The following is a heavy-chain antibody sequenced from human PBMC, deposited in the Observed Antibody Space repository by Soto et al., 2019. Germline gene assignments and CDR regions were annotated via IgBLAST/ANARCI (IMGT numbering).Heavy chain of an antibody. CDR1: GFTFSSYA. D-gene: IGHD3-9*01. J-gene: IGHJ6*03. V-gene: IGHV3-23*01. CDR2: ISGSGGST. Sequence: GGSLRLSCAASGFTFSSYAMSWVRQAPGKGLEWVSAISGSGGSTYYADSVKGRFTISRDNSKNTLYLQMNSLRAEDTAVYYCATEPLSDILTGYFYYYYMDVWGKGTTVTVSS. CDR3: ATEPLSDILTGYFYYYYMDV.